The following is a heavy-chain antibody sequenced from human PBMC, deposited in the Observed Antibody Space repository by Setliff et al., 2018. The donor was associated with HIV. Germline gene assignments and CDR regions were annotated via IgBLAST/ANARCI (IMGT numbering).Heavy chain of an antibody. Sequence: ASETLSLTCTVSGGSISSSSYYWGWIRQPPGKGLEWIGSTYYSGSTYYNPSLKSRVTISVDTSKNQFSLKLSSVTAADTAGYYCARRSDWFDPWGQGTLVTVSS. CDR1: GGSISSSSYY. CDR3: ARRSDWFDP. CDR2: TYYSGST. V-gene: IGHV4-39*01. J-gene: IGHJ5*02.